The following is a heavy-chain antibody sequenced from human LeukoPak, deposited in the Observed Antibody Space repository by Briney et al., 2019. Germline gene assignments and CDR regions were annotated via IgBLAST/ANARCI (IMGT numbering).Heavy chain of an antibody. Sequence: GRSLRLSCVASGFTFSSHGMHWVRLAPGKGLEWVSAISNGGGSTYYADSVRGRSTISRDNSKNTLFLQVNSLRAEDSAVYYCTVSSFSSTWYSWVHWGQGTLVTVSS. V-gene: IGHV3-23*01. CDR2: ISNGGGST. D-gene: IGHD6-13*01. CDR1: GFTFSSHG. CDR3: TVSSFSSTWYSWVH. J-gene: IGHJ4*02.